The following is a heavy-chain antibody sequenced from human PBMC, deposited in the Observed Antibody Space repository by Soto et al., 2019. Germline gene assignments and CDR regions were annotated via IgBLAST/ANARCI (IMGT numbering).Heavy chain of an antibody. D-gene: IGHD3-10*01. Sequence: GGSLRLSCTASGFTFGDYAMSWFRQAPGKGLEGVGFIRSKAYGGTTEYAASVKGRFTISRDDSKSIAYLQMNSLKTEDTAVYYCKRGDYYGSGSYYYYYFCGMDVWGQGTTVTVSS. CDR2: IRSKAYGGTT. CDR1: GFTFGDYA. V-gene: IGHV3-49*03. J-gene: IGHJ6*02. CDR3: KRGDYYGSGSYYYYYFCGMDV.